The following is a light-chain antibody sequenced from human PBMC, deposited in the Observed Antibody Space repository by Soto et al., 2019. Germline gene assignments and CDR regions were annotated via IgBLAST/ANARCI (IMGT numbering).Light chain of an antibody. CDR2: LTSDGSH. Sequence: QSVLTQSPSASASLGASVKLTCTLSSGHSSYAIAWHQQQPEKGPRYLMKLTSDGSHYKGGGIPDRFSGSSSGAERYLTISSRQSEDEADYYCQTWGTGIQVFGTGTKLTVL. CDR1: SGHSSYA. V-gene: IGLV4-69*01. CDR3: QTWGTGIQV. J-gene: IGLJ1*01.